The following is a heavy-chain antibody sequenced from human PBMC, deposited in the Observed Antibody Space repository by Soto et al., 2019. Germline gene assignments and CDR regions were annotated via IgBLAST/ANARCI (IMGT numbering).Heavy chain of an antibody. CDR2: IYPGDSDA. J-gene: IGHJ4*02. V-gene: IGHV5-51*01. D-gene: IGHD2-15*01. CDR3: ARVGCSGSNCYPSDALHE. CDR1: GYTFSSYW. Sequence: GESLKISCKGSGYTFSSYWIGWVRQVPGKGLEWMGIIYPGDSDARYSPSFQGQVTISADKSLTTAYMQWNSLRASDSGIYYCARVGCSGSNCYPSDALHEWRQRTQVTVSS.